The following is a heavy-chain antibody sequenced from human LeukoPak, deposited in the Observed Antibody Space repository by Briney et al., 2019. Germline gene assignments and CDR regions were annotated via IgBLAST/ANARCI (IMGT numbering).Heavy chain of an antibody. CDR1: GLTFGDYA. CDR2: ITSKAYGGTT. CDR3: TRAGGFCGGDCYDN. D-gene: IGHD2-21*01. Sequence: GGSLRLSCTASGLTFGDYAMTWGRQAPGKGLEWVGFITSKAYGGTTQYAASVKGRFTISRDDSKSLAYLQMNSLKIEDTAVYFCTRAGGFCGGDCYDNWGQGTLVTVSS. V-gene: IGHV3-49*04. J-gene: IGHJ4*02.